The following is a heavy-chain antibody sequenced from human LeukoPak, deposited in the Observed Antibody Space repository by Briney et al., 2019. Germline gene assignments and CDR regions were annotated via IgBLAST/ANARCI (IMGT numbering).Heavy chain of an antibody. V-gene: IGHV4-59*08. D-gene: IGHD5-24*01. CDR3: ARRMATVTDAFDI. CDR2: VFHSGTT. J-gene: IGHJ3*02. CDR1: GDSLTSHF. Sequence: SETLSLTCNVSGDSLTSHFWSWIRQTPGKGLEWIGYVFHSGTTNYSPSLKSRVTISLDTSKKQFYLRLASVTATDSAVYYCARRMATVTDAFDIWGRGTMVSVSS.